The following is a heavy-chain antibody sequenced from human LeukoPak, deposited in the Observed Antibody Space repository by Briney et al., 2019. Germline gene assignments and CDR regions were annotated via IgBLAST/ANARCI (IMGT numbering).Heavy chain of an antibody. D-gene: IGHD3-9*01. CDR2: IYYSGST. Sequence: SQTLSLTCTVSGGSISSGDYYWSWIRQPPGKGLEWIGYIYYSGSTYYNPSLKSRVTISVDTSKNQFSLKLSSVTAADTAVYYCARESLTSYYYYGMDVWGKGTTVTVPS. CDR3: ARESLTSYYYYGMDV. V-gene: IGHV4-30-4*01. CDR1: GGSISSGDYY. J-gene: IGHJ6*04.